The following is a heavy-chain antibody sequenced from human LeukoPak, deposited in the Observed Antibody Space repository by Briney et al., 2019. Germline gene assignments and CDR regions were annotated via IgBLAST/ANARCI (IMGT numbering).Heavy chain of an antibody. D-gene: IGHD2-21*01. CDR2: ISTSSRYI. CDR1: GFTFSSFD. J-gene: IGHJ4*02. V-gene: IGHV3-21*04. Sequence: GGSLRLSCAASGFTFSSFDMNWVRQAPGKGLEWVSSISTSSRYIYYRDSVKGRFTISRDNSKNTLYLQLSSLRAEDTARYFCAKDSCGAFCGGVWGQGTLVTVSS. CDR3: AKDSCGAFCGGV.